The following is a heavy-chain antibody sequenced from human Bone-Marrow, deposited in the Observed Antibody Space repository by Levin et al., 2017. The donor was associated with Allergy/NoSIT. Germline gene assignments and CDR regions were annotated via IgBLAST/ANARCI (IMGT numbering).Heavy chain of an antibody. CDR1: GGSITTNY. CDR2: IYHSGIS. Sequence: SETLSLTCTVSGGSITTNYWSWIRQPPGKGLEWLGYIYHSGISTYNPSLKSRVTISADTSKNQFSLKLSSVTAADTAVYFCARVREEAFDIWGQGTIVTVSS. D-gene: IGHD1-26*01. CDR3: ARVREEAFDI. V-gene: IGHV4-59*01. J-gene: IGHJ3*02.